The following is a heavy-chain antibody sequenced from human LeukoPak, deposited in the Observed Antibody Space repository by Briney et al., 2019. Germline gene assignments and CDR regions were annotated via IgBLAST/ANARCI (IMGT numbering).Heavy chain of an antibody. CDR2: IYYSGST. CDR1: GGSISSYY. D-gene: IGHD3-10*01. CDR3: ARNTYYYGSGSYFPDAFDI. V-gene: IGHV4-59*01. Sequence: SETLSLTCTVSGGSISSYYWSWIRQPPGKGLEWIGYIYYSGSTNYNPSLKSRVTISVDTSKNQFSLKLSSVTAADTAVYYCARNTYYYGSGSYFPDAFDIWGQGTMVTVPS. J-gene: IGHJ3*02.